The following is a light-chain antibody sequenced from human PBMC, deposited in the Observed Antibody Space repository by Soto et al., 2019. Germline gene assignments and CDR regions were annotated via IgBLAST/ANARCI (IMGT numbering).Light chain of an antibody. J-gene: IGLJ2*01. CDR2: RSN. V-gene: IGLV1-47*01. CDR3: AAWDDSLSGVV. CDR1: SSNVRSNY. Sequence: QSVLTQPPSASGTPGQSVTISCSGSSSNVRSNYVYWYQQVPGTAPKLLIYRSNQRPSGVPDRFSGSKSGTSASLAISGLRSEDEADYYCAAWDDSLSGVVFGGGTQLTVL.